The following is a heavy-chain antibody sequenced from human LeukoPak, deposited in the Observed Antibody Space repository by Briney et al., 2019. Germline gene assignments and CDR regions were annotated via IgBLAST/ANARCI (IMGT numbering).Heavy chain of an antibody. V-gene: IGHV3-23*01. CDR1: GFTLSSHM. CDR3: AKEVEVSPGPDY. Sequence: PVGSLRLSCAASGFTLSSHMMSWVRQAPGKGLEWVSYFNGRGGITDYADSVKGRFTMLRDSSKDTLFLQMNSLRAEDTAVYYCAKEVEVSPGPDYWGQGTLVTVSS. CDR2: FNGRGGIT. D-gene: IGHD2-15*01. J-gene: IGHJ4*02.